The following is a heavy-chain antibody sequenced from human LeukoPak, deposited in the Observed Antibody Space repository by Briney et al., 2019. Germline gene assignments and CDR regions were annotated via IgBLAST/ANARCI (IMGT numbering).Heavy chain of an antibody. V-gene: IGHV1-69*01. CDR3: ARGCYYDSSGYNHHRPYWYFDL. J-gene: IGHJ2*01. CDR1: GGTFRSYA. D-gene: IGHD3-22*01. Sequence: SVKVSCKASGGTFRSYAISWVRQAPGQGLEWMGGIIPIFGTANYAQKFQGRVTITADESTSTAYMELSSLRSEDTAVYYCARGCYYDSSGYNHHRPYWYFDLWGRGTLVTVSS. CDR2: IIPIFGTA.